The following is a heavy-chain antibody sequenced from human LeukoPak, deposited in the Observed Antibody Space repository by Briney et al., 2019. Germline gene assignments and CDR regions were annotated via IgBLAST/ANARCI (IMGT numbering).Heavy chain of an antibody. CDR3: ATDSFSFGDLNPGP. CDR2: IIQDGSEK. Sequence: PGGSLRLSCAASGFTFSSYWMSWVRQAPGKGLEWVANIIQDGSEKYYVDSVRGRFTIFRDNAKSSLYLQMTNLRAEDTAVYYCATDSFSFGDLNPGPWGQGTLVTVSS. V-gene: IGHV3-7*03. J-gene: IGHJ5*02. D-gene: IGHD3-16*01. CDR1: GFTFSSYW.